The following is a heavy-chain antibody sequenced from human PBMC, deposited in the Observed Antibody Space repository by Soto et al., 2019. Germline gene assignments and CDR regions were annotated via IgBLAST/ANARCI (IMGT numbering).Heavy chain of an antibody. Sequence: QVTVKESGPVLVKPTETLTLTCTVSGFSLSNAGLGVSWSRQPPGKALEWLAHIFSNDEKSYSTSLKSRLTSSKDTSKSQVVLIMTNMDPVDTATYYCASTYSTSWYWFDPWGQGTLVTVAS. CDR1: GFSLSNAGLG. V-gene: IGHV2-26*01. D-gene: IGHD6-13*01. CDR3: ASTYSTSWYWFDP. J-gene: IGHJ5*02. CDR2: IFSNDEK.